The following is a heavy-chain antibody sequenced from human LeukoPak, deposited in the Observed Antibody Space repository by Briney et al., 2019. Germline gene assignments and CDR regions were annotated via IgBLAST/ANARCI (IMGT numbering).Heavy chain of an antibody. D-gene: IGHD3-22*01. Sequence: ASVKVPCKASGYTFTSYGISWVRQAPGQGLEWMGWISAYNGNTNYAQKLQGRVTVTTDTSTSTAYMELRSLRSDDTAVYYCARGPLGGYDSSGYYFGHYWGQGTLVTVSS. J-gene: IGHJ4*02. CDR1: GYTFTSYG. V-gene: IGHV1-18*01. CDR2: ISAYNGNT. CDR3: ARGPLGGYDSSGYYFGHY.